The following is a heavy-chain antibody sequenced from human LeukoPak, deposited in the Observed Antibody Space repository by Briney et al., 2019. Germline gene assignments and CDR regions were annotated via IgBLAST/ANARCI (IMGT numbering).Heavy chain of an antibody. CDR3: ARGKYSFDY. CDR2: ISSSGSTI. V-gene: IGHV3-11*01. J-gene: IGHJ4*01. CDR1: GFTFSDSY. Sequence: GGSLRLSCAASGFTFSDSYMSWIRQAPGKGLEYISYISSSGSTIYYADSVKGRFTLSRDNAKNSLSLEMNSLRAEDTAVYYCARGKYSFDYWGHGTLVTVAS.